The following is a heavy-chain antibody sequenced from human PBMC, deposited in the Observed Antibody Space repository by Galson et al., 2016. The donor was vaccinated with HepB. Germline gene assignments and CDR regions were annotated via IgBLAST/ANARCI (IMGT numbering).Heavy chain of an antibody. CDR3: ARDRRGTCKGGRCYYYGMDV. V-gene: IGHV6-1*01. J-gene: IGHJ6*02. D-gene: IGHD2-15*01. CDR2: THYTSKWYN. CDR1: GDSVSNKSAT. Sequence: CAISGDSVSNKSATWNWIRQSPSRGLEWLGRTHYTSKWYNDYAESVKSRIIINPDTPKNQFSLQLNSVIPEDTAVYFCARDRRGTCKGGRCYYYGMDVWGQGTTVTVSS.